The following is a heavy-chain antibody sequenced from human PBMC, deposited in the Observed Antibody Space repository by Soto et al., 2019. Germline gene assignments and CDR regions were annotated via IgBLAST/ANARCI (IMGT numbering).Heavy chain of an antibody. D-gene: IGHD6-19*01. CDR3: ARDSAEAGPYYYYGMDV. CDR2: ISSSSSYT. CDR1: GFTFSDYY. Sequence: GGSLRLSCAASGFTFSDYYMSWIRQAPGKGLEWVSYISSSSSYTNYADSVKGRFTISRDNAKNSLYLQMNSLRAEDTAVYYCARDSAEAGPYYYYGMDVWGQGTTVTVSS. V-gene: IGHV3-11*06. J-gene: IGHJ6*02.